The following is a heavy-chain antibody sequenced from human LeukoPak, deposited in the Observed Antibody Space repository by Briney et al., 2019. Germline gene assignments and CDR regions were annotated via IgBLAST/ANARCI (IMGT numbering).Heavy chain of an antibody. CDR2: MNPNSGAT. CDR1: GYTFTNYD. CDR3: ARERGGYDWNYVYYYYMDV. J-gene: IGHJ6*03. Sequence: GASVKVSCKASGYTFTNYDINWVRQAPGQGLEWMGWMNPNSGATGYSQKFQGRLTITRDTSIDTAYMELSSLTSDDTAVYYCARERGGYDWNYVYYYYMDVWGKGTTVTVSS. D-gene: IGHD1-7*01. V-gene: IGHV1-8*03.